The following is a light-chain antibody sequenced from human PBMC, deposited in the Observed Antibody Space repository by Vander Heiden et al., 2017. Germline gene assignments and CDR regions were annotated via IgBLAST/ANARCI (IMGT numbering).Light chain of an antibody. J-gene: IGLJ3*02. V-gene: IGLV1-47*01. Sequence: QSVLTQPPSASGTPGQRVTISCSGSSSNIGSNYVSWYQQLPGTAPKRQILMNNEQHARIPERGSGSNSGTAATVAISGPRAEEEAEDYCAEWEYRRSGRNWVFGRGTKLTVL. CDR1: SSNIGSNY. CDR3: AEWEYRRSGRNWV. CDR2: MNN.